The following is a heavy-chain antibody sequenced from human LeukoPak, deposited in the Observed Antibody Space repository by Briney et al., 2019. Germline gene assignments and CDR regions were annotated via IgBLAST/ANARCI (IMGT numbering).Heavy chain of an antibody. CDR1: GVSINSYY. J-gene: IGHJ4*02. CDR3: TRRCKDAYTLYCFDY. Sequence: SETLSLTCTVSGVSINSYYWSCIRQPPGKGLEWIGHMYYSGCTNYNPSPKTRVTISVYTSKNQFSLKLSSVTDADAAVYYCTRRCKDAYTLYCFDYWGQGTLVTVSS. D-gene: IGHD5-24*01. V-gene: IGHV4-59*01. CDR2: MYYSGCT.